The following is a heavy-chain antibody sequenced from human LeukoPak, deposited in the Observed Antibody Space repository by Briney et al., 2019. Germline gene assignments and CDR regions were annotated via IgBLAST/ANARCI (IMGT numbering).Heavy chain of an antibody. CDR3: AIWELGAFDY. Sequence: SETLSLTCTVSGGSISSYYWSWIRQPPGKGLEWIGYIYYSGSTNYNPSLKSRVTISVDTSKNQFSLKLSSVTAADTAVYYCAIWELGAFDYWGQGTLVTVSS. CDR1: GGSISSYY. CDR2: IYYSGST. J-gene: IGHJ4*02. D-gene: IGHD1-26*01. V-gene: IGHV4-59*01.